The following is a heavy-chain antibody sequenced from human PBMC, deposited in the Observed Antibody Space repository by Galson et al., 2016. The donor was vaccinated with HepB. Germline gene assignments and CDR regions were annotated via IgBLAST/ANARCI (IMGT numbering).Heavy chain of an antibody. D-gene: IGHD1-1*01. V-gene: IGHV1-69*13. Sequence: VKVSCKASGGTFTSFAISWVRQAPGQGLEWMGGLITMFGTTRYAQKFQGRVRFTADESTSTVYMEMSSLRSEDTAVYYCANSMNGNYYYYGMDVWGQGTTVTVSS. CDR2: LITMFGTT. CDR1: GGTFTSFA. J-gene: IGHJ6*02. CDR3: ANSMNGNYYYYGMDV.